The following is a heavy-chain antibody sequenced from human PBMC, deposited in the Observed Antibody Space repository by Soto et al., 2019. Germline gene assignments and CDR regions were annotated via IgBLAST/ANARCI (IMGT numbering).Heavy chain of an antibody. D-gene: IGHD1-26*01. V-gene: IGHV4-59*11. CDR1: GGSTKTHY. Sequence: PSETLSLTCTVSGGSTKTHYWSWIRQSPGKGLEWIGYSYYSGYSFYNPSLKSRATISVDTPKNQFSLRLSSVTAGDTAVYYCASLGGSYYRFDFWGQGTLVTVSS. CDR3: ASLGGSYYRFDF. CDR2: SYYSGYS. J-gene: IGHJ4*02.